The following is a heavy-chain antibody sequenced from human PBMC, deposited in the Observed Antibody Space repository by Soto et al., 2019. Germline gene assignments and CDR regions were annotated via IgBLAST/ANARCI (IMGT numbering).Heavy chain of an antibody. Sequence: GGSLRLSCTASGFTFGDYAMSWFRQAPGKGLEWVGFIRSKAYGGTTEYAASVKGRFTISRDGSKSIAYLQMNSLKTEDTAVYYCTRDLFGLFGVVPPPFGAFDIWGQGTMVTVSS. V-gene: IGHV3-49*01. CDR1: GFTFGDYA. CDR3: TRDLFGLFGVVPPPFGAFDI. CDR2: IRSKAYGGTT. D-gene: IGHD3-3*01. J-gene: IGHJ3*02.